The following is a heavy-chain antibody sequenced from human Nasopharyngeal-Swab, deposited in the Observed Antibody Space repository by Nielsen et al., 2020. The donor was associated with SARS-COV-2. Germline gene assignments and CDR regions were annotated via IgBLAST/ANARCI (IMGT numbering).Heavy chain of an antibody. CDR2: ICHSGST. Sequence: TLSLTCAVSGGSISSSNWWSWVRPPPGKGLEWIGEICHSGSTNYNPSLKSRVTISVDKSKNQFFPKLSSVTAADTAVYYCARGATIFGVVAYGMDVWGQGTTVTVSS. CDR1: GGSISSSNW. CDR3: ARGATIFGVVAYGMDV. V-gene: IGHV4-4*02. J-gene: IGHJ6*02. D-gene: IGHD3-3*01.